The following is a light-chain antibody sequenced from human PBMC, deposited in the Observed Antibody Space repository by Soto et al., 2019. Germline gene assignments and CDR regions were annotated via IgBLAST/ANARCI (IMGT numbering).Light chain of an antibody. V-gene: IGKV1-5*03. CDR1: QSISTW. CDR3: PQYNSFSRT. CDR2: KAS. J-gene: IGKJ1*01. Sequence: DIQITQSPSTLSASLGDRVTITCRASQSISTWLAWYRQKPGRAPKLLIYKASSLQSDVHSGFSCSGAGTECTLTISSLQPDDYATDFCPQYNSFSRTFGQGTKVDIK.